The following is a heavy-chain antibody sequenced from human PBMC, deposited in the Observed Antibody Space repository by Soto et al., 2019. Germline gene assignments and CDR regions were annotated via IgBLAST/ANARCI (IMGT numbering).Heavy chain of an antibody. D-gene: IGHD6-25*01. CDR3: ARSKRDGMDV. V-gene: IGHV4-61*08. CDR2: IYYSGST. Sequence: SETLSLTCTVSGGSISSGGYYWSWIRQHPGKGLEWIGYIYYSGSTNYNPSLKSRVTISVDTSKNQFSLKLSSVTAADTAVYYCARSKRDGMDVWGQLTTVTVSS. CDR1: GGSISSGGYY. J-gene: IGHJ6*02.